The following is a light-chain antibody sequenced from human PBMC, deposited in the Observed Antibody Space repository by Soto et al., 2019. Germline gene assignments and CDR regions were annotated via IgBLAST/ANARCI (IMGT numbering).Light chain of an antibody. Sequence: QLVLTQSSSASASLGSSVKLTCTLSSGHSSYIIAWHQQQPGKAPRYLMKLEGSGSYNKASGVRDRFSGSSSGADRYLTISNLQFEDEADYYCETWDSNTRVFGGGTKLTVL. V-gene: IGLV4-60*02. CDR3: ETWDSNTRV. J-gene: IGLJ3*02. CDR1: SGHSSYI. CDR2: LEGSGSY.